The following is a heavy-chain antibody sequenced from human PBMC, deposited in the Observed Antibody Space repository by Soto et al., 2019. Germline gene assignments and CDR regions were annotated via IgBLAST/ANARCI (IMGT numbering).Heavy chain of an antibody. D-gene: IGHD2-2*01. CDR1: GESFSGYY. Sequence: TSETLSLTCAVYGESFSGYYWSWIRQPPGKGLKWIGEINQSGSTNYNPSIKSRVTISVDTSKNQFSLKLSSVTAADTAVYYCAGTQIVVVPAASINYYYYYMDVWGKGTTVTVS. CDR3: AGTQIVVVPAASINYYYYYMDV. CDR2: INQSGST. J-gene: IGHJ6*03. V-gene: IGHV4-34*01.